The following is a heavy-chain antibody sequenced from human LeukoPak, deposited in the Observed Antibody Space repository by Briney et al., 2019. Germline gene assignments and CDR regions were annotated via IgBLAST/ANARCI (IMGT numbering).Heavy chain of an antibody. CDR1: GFTFSNYW. J-gene: IGHJ6*03. CDR2: ISGSGFTI. V-gene: IGHV3-48*01. CDR3: ARGVPKTSYYYYMDV. D-gene: IGHD4-11*01. Sequence: GGSLRLSCAASGFTFSNYWMNWVRQAPGKGLEWISYISGSGFTIHYADSVKGRFTISRDNAKNSLYLQMNSLRAEDTAVYYCARGVPKTSYYYYMDVWGKGTTVTVSS.